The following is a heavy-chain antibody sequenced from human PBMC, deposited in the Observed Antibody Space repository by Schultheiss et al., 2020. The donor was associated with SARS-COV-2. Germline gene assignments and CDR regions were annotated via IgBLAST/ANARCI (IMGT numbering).Heavy chain of an antibody. CDR2: IYTSGST. CDR1: GGSISSYY. J-gene: IGHJ4*02. Sequence: GSLRLSCTVSGGSISSYYWSWIRQPAGKGLEWIGRIYTSGSTNYNPSLKSRVTISVDTSKNQFSLKLSSVTAADTAVYYCARHEYSSSSPFYWGQGTLVTVSS. V-gene: IGHV4-4*07. CDR3: ARHEYSSSSPFY. D-gene: IGHD6-6*01.